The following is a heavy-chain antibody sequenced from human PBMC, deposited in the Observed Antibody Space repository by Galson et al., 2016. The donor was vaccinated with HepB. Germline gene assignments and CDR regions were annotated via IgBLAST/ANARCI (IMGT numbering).Heavy chain of an antibody. D-gene: IGHD4-17*01. Sequence: SVKVSCKASGYTFINYFIHWVRQAPGQGLEWMGIINPGHGGTTYAQRFRGRLTMTRDTSTTTAYMDLSSLESEDSAVYYCAREFYGGYVDYWGQGTLVTVSS. J-gene: IGHJ4*02. CDR2: INPGHGGT. V-gene: IGHV1-46*01. CDR1: GYTFINYF. CDR3: AREFYGGYVDY.